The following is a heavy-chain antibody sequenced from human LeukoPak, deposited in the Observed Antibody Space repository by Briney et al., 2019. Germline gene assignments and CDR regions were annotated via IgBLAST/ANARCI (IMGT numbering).Heavy chain of an antibody. CDR1: GFTFSTYG. CDR3: AKDLRGYSYGYSVDY. V-gene: IGHV3-30*02. J-gene: IGHJ4*02. Sequence: PGGSLRLSCEASGFTFSTYGMHWVRQAPGKGLEWVAFIRYDGSNKYYADSVKGRFTISRDNSKNTLYVQMSSLRAEDTAVYYCAKDLRGYSYGYSVDYRGQGTLVTVSS. CDR2: IRYDGSNK. D-gene: IGHD5-18*01.